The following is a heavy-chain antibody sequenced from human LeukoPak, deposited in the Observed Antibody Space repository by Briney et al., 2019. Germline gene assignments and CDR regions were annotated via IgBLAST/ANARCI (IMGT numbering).Heavy chain of an antibody. CDR3: VTGLFGELSRPFDY. V-gene: IGHV3-30*02. CDR1: GFTFSSYG. CDR2: IRYDGSNK. D-gene: IGHD3-10*01. J-gene: IGHJ4*02. Sequence: GGSLRLSCAASGFTFSSYGMHWVRQAPGKGLEWVAFIRYDGSNKYYADSVKGRFTISRDISKNTLYLQMNSLRAEDTAVYYCVTGLFGELSRPFDYWGQGTLVTVSS.